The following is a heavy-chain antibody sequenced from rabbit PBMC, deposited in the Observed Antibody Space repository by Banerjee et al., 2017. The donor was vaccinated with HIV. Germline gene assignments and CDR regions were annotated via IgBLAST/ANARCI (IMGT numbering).Heavy chain of an antibody. CDR3: ARGGYPGDPYTYFNL. J-gene: IGHJ4*01. V-gene: IGHV1S45*01. CDR1: GIDFSSYG. D-gene: IGHD7-1*01. CDR2: INTSSGST. Sequence: QEQLVESGGGLVTLGGSLKLSCKASGIDFSSYGISWVRQAPGKGLEWIACINTSSGSTVYATWAKGRFTISRTSSTTVALQMTSLTAADTATYFCARGGYPGDPYTYFNLWARGPSSPS.